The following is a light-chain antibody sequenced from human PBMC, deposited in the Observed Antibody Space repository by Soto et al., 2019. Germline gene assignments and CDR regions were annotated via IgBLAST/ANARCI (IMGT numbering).Light chain of an antibody. CDR3: QQYNSYYT. CDR2: QAS. V-gene: IGKV1-5*03. J-gene: IGKJ2*01. Sequence: DIQLTQSPSTQSASVGDRVTITCRAGQRISSWLAWYQQKAGKAPKLLIYQASSLQSGVPSRFSGNGSGTVFTLTISSLQPDDFASYYCQQYNSYYTFGQGTKLEI. CDR1: QRISSW.